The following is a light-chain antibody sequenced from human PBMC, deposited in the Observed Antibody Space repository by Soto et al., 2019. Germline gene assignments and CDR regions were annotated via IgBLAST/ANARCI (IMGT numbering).Light chain of an antibody. Sequence: MTPTPATLSPSVSCGDTITCRASQTISSWLAWYQQKPGKAPKLLISAASSLQSGVPSRFSGSGSETDFTLTIWSLQPGDFAPYCCQQSYSVAWRYGQGSKVEIK. V-gene: IGKV1-39*01. CDR3: QQSYSVAWR. CDR2: AAS. CDR1: QTISSW. J-gene: IGKJ1*01.